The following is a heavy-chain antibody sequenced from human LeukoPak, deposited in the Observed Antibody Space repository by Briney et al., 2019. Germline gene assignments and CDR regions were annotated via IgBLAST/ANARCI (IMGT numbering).Heavy chain of an antibody. CDR3: ARDLFGGSSSGFDY. V-gene: IGHV1-69*05. CDR1: GGTFSSYA. Sequence: GSSVKVSCKASGGTFSSYAISWVRQAPGQGLEWMGRIIPIFGTANYAQKFQGRVTITTDESTSPAYMELSSLRSEDTAVYYCARDLFGGSSSGFDYWGQGTLVTVSS. D-gene: IGHD6-6*01. CDR2: IIPIFGTA. J-gene: IGHJ4*02.